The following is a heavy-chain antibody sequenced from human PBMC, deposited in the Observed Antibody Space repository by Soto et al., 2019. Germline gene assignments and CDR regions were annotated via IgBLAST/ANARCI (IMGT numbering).Heavy chain of an antibody. CDR3: ARDVGYYFWSGYYRTPRDYMDV. V-gene: IGHV4-34*01. Sequence: QVQLQQWGAGLLKPSETLSLTCAVYGGSFSGYYWSWIRQPPGKGLEWIGEINDSGSTNYNPSLKCRVTISVGTSKIQYPLKLSYVTAADTAVYYCARDVGYYFWSGYYRTPRDYMDVWGKGTTVTGSS. D-gene: IGHD3-3*01. CDR2: INDSGST. J-gene: IGHJ6*03. CDR1: GGSFSGYY.